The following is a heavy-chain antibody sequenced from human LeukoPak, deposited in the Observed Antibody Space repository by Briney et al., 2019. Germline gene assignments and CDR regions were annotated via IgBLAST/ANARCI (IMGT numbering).Heavy chain of an antibody. D-gene: IGHD2-15*01. CDR2: ILSGGAT. Sequence: GGSLRLSCAASGFSVSKNFMRVGRPAPGEGLEWVAGILSGGATHYAVSVRGRFTVSRDTSKNTVHLQMDRLTAEDTAIYYCARDPTPDHAWGQGTLVTVSS. V-gene: IGHV3-53*01. CDR1: GFSVSKNF. J-gene: IGHJ5*02. CDR3: ARDPTPDHA.